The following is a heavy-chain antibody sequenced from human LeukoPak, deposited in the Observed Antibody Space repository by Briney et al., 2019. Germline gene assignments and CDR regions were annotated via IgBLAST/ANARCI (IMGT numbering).Heavy chain of an antibody. D-gene: IGHD3-22*01. V-gene: IGHV4-34*01. CDR2: INHSGST. CDR1: VGSFSGYY. J-gene: IGHJ5*02. Sequence: SETLSLTCAVYVGSFSGYYWSRIRQPPGKGLEWIGEINHSGSTNYNPSLKSRVTTSVDPSKNQVSLKLTSVTAADTAVYYCARVNYFDGGGCYWWFDPWGQGTLVTVSS. CDR3: ARVNYFDGGGCYWWFDP.